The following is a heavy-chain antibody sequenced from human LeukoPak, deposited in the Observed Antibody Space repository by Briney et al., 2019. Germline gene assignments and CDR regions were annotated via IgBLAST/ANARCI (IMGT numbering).Heavy chain of an antibody. CDR2: ISGSGGST. J-gene: IGHJ4*02. D-gene: IGHD3-10*01. V-gene: IGHV3-23*01. CDR1: GFTFSSYA. Sequence: GGSLRLSCAASGFTFSSYAMSWVRQAPGKGLEWVSAISGSGGSTYYADSVKGRFTISRDNSKNTLYLQMNSLRAEDTAVYYCANLGGSLWFGELLHFDYWGQGTLVTVSS. CDR3: ANLGGSLWFGELLHFDY.